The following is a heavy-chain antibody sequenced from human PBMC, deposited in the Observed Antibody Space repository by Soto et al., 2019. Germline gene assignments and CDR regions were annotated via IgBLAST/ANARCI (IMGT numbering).Heavy chain of an antibody. Sequence: GGSLRLSCAASGFTFSSYSMNWVRQAPGKGLEWVSSISSGGSTIHYADSVKGRFIISRDNAKNSLYLQMNSLRAEDTAVYYCVTPDSGSXPRWGQGTLVTVSS. CDR2: ISSGGSTI. V-gene: IGHV3-48*01. CDR1: GFTFSSYS. J-gene: IGHJ4*02. CDR3: VTPDSGSXPR. D-gene: IGHD3-10*01.